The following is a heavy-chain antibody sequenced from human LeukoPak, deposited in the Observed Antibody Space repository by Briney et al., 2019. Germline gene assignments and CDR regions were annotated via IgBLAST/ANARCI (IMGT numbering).Heavy chain of an antibody. CDR1: IRLWWFW. Sequence: GSPRPFLGGPGIRLWWFWVSLVRQGPGKGVEYMAIIKEDGSEKYYVDSVKGRFTISRDNAENSLYLQMNSLRAEDTAVYYCVRLPRTMAAHWGRGTLVTVSS. CDR3: VRLPRTMAAH. CDR2: IKEDGSEK. D-gene: IGHD4/OR15-4a*01. J-gene: IGHJ4*02. V-gene: IGHV3-7*04.